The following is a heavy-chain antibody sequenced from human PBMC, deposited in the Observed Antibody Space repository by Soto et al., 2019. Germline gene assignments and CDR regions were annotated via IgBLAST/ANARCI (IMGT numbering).Heavy chain of an antibody. V-gene: IGHV5-51*01. D-gene: IGHD3-10*01. Sequence: GESLKISCKGSGYSFTGYWIGWVRQMPGKGLEWMGIIYPGDSDTRYSPSFQGQVTISADKSISTAYLQWSSLKASDTAMYYCARQSLWFGELLPNWFDPWGQGTLVTVSS. CDR1: GYSFTGYW. J-gene: IGHJ5*02. CDR2: IYPGDSDT. CDR3: ARQSLWFGELLPNWFDP.